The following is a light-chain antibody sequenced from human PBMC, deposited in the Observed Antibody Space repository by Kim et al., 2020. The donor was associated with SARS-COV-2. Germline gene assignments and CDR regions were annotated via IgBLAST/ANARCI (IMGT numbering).Light chain of an antibody. V-gene: IGKV1-16*02. Sequence: DIQMTQSPSSLSASVGDRVTITCRASQDINYYLAWFQQKPGQAPKSLIYAASSLQSGVPSKFSGSGSGTDFTLTISSLQPEDFATYCCQQYTSYPRTFGQGTKVDIK. CDR1: QDINYY. CDR2: AAS. CDR3: QQYTSYPRT. J-gene: IGKJ1*01.